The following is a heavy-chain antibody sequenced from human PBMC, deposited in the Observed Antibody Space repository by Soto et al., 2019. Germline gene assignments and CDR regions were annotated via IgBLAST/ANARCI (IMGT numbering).Heavy chain of an antibody. V-gene: IGHV1-2*04. Sequence: QVQLVQSGAEVKKPGASVKVSCKASGYTFTGYYMHWVRQAPGQGLEWMGWINPNSGGTNYAQKFQGWVTMTRDTSISQAYMELSRLRSDDTAVYYCARNGKSSSQRHYYYYGMDVWGQGTTVTVSS. CDR2: INPNSGGT. J-gene: IGHJ6*02. D-gene: IGHD6-6*01. CDR1: GYTFTGYY. CDR3: ARNGKSSSQRHYYYYGMDV.